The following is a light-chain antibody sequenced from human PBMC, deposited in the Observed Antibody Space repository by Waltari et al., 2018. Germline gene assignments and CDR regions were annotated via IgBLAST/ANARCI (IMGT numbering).Light chain of an antibody. CDR2: RVS. V-gene: IGKV2-30*01. CDR1: QSLVYSDGNIY. Sequence: DAVMTQSPLSLTVTLGQPASISCRSSQSLVYSDGNIYLNWFHQRPGQSPRRLIYRVSRRESGVPDRCSGSGSGTDFTLEISMVEAEDVGVYYCMQTTHWPLTFGQGTKVEIK. J-gene: IGKJ1*01. CDR3: MQTTHWPLT.